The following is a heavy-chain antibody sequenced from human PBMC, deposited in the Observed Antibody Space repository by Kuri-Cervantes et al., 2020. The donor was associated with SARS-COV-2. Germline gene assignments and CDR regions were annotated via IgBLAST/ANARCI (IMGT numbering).Heavy chain of an antibody. D-gene: IGHD3-3*01. V-gene: IGHV3-21*04. J-gene: IGHJ3*02. CDR3: AKDCHPTIFGVVALDAFDI. CDR1: GFTFSSYS. Sequence: GGSLRLSCAASGFTFSSYSMNWVRQAPGKGLEWVSSISSSSSYIYYADSVKGRFTISRDNAKNSLYLQMNSLRAEDTAVYYCAKDCHPTIFGVVALDAFDIWGQGTMVTVSS. CDR2: ISSSSSYI.